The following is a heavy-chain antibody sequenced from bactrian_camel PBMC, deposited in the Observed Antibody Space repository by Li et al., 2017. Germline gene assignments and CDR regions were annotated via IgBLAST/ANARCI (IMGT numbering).Heavy chain of an antibody. D-gene: IGHD1*01. V-gene: IGHV3S42*01. Sequence: VQLVESGGGLVQPGGSLRLSCAASGFTFTTVAMTWVRQAPGKGLEWVANLNRGGGTTRYAGSMNGRFTISKDAANRTLYLQMNSLKLEDTAMYYCAASLRWDDAWNNAQDWRFWGQGTQVTVS. CDR1: GFTFTTVA. J-gene: IGHJ4*01. CDR3: AASLRWDDAWNNAQDWRF. CDR2: LNRGGGTT.